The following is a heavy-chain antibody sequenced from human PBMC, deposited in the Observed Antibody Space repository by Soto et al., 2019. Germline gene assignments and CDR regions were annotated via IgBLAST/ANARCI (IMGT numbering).Heavy chain of an antibody. CDR1: GFTFSSYW. D-gene: IGHD1-26*01. CDR3: ARDQWGVDF. V-gene: IGHV3-74*01. CDR2: IKNDGSIT. Sequence: EVQLVESGGGLVQPGGSLRLSCAASGFTFSSYWMHWVHQVPGKGLMWVSRIKNDGSITIYADSVKGRFTISRDNAKNTLYLEMNSLRAEDTAVYYCARDQWGVDFWGQGILVTVSS. J-gene: IGHJ4*02.